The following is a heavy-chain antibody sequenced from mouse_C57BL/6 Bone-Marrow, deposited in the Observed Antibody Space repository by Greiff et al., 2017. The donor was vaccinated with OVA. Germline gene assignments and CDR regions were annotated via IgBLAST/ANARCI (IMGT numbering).Heavy chain of an antibody. D-gene: IGHD2-10*01. Sequence: EVHLVESEGGLVQPGSSMKLSCTASGFTFSDYYMAWVRQVPEKGLEWVANINYDGSSTYYLDSLKSRFIISRDNEKNILYLQMSSLKSEDTATYYCARTYYGNPYFDYWGQGTTLTVSS. CDR2: INYDGSST. J-gene: IGHJ2*01. V-gene: IGHV5-16*01. CDR1: GFTFSDYY. CDR3: ARTYYGNPYFDY.